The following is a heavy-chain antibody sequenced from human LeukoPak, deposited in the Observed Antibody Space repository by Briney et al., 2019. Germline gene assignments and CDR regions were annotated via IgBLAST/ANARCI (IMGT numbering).Heavy chain of an antibody. V-gene: IGHV4-30-4*01. Sequence: SETLSLTCTVSGGSISSGDYYWSWIRQPPGKGLEWIGYIYYSGSTYYNPSLKSRVTISVDASKNQFSLKLSSVTAADTAVYYCARDVVPAIYGTDVWGQGTTVTVSS. J-gene: IGHJ6*02. CDR1: GGSISSGDYY. D-gene: IGHD2-2*01. CDR3: ARDVVPAIYGTDV. CDR2: IYYSGST.